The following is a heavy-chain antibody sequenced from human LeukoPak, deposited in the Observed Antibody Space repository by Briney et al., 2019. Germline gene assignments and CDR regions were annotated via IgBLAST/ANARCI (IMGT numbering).Heavy chain of an antibody. D-gene: IGHD6-19*01. CDR2: ISGSSSYI. CDR1: GFTFSSYS. CDR3: ARDRDNVAGTRGYFDY. Sequence: SGGSLRLSCAASGFTFSSYSMNWVRQAPGKGLEWVSCISGSSSYIYSADSVKGRSTISRHNAKNSLYLQMNSLRAEDTAVYYCARDRDNVAGTRGYFDYWGQGTLVTVSS. J-gene: IGHJ4*02. V-gene: IGHV3-21*01.